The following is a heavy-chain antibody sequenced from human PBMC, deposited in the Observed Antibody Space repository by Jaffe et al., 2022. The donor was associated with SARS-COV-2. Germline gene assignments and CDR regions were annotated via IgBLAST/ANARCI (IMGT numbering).Heavy chain of an antibody. D-gene: IGHD6-6*01. Sequence: QVQLVESGGGVVQPGRSLRLSCAASGFTFSSYAMHWVRQAPGKGLEWVAVISYDGSNKYYADSVKGRFTISRDNSKNTLYLQMNSLRAEDTAVYYCASSYSSSYYYFDYWGQGTLVTVSS. J-gene: IGHJ4*02. V-gene: IGHV3-30-3*01. CDR2: ISYDGSNK. CDR1: GFTFSSYA. CDR3: ASSYSSSYYYFDY.